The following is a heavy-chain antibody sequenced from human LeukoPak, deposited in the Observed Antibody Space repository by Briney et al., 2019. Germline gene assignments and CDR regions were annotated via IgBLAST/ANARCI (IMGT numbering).Heavy chain of an antibody. CDR3: ARAGKYYYYYYGMDV. Sequence: ASVKVSCKASGGTFSSYAISWVRQAPGQGLEWMGGIIPIFGTANYAQKFQGRVTITADKSTSTAYMELSSLRSEDTAVYYCARAGKYYYYYYGMDVWGQGTTVTVSS. V-gene: IGHV1-69*06. D-gene: IGHD3-10*01. CDR1: GGTFSSYA. J-gene: IGHJ6*02. CDR2: IIPIFGTA.